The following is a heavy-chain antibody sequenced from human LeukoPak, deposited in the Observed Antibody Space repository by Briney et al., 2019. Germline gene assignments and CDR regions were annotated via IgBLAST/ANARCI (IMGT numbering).Heavy chain of an antibody. V-gene: IGHV4-4*07. CDR1: GGSISDYY. CDR2: IYSSGST. J-gene: IGHJ4*02. CDR3: AREMYDILTGGPFDY. Sequence: PSETPSLTCNVSGGSISDYYWSWIRQPAGKGLEWIGRIYSSGSTNYNPSLKSRVTMSVDTSKNLFPLKLSSVTAADTAMYYCAREMYDILTGGPFDYWGQGTLVTVSS. D-gene: IGHD3-9*01.